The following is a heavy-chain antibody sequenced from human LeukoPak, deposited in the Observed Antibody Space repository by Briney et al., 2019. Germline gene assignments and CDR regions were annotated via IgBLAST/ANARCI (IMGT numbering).Heavy chain of an antibody. V-gene: IGHV1-18*01. Sequence: ASVKVSCKASGYTLTSYGISWVRQAPGQGLVCMGWTNTYNGNTNYAQNLQGRVTMTIDTSTSTAYMELRSLRSDDTAVYYCARDMDTAMVNPTTFDYWGQGTLVTVSS. CDR3: ARDMDTAMVNPTTFDY. D-gene: IGHD5-18*01. J-gene: IGHJ4*02. CDR1: GYTLTSYG. CDR2: TNTYNGNT.